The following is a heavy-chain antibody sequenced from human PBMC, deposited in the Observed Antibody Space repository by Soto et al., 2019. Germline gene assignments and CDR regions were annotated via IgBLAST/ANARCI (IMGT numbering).Heavy chain of an antibody. V-gene: IGHV1-18*01. CDR1: GYTFTSYG. CDR2: ISAYNGNT. D-gene: IGHD2-2*01. J-gene: IGHJ6*03. CDR3: AREGIVVVPAANYYYYYYMDV. Sequence: GASVNVSCKASGYTFTSYGISWVRQAPGQGLEWMGWISAYNGNTNYAQKLQGRVTMTTDTSTSTAYMELRSLRSDDTAVYYCAREGIVVVPAANYYYYYYMDVWGKGTTVTVSS.